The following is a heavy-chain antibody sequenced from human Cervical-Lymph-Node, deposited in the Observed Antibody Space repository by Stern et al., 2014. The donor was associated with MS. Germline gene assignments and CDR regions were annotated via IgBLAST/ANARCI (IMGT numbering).Heavy chain of an antibody. CDR3: AREKGFLEWFQGNRWFDP. J-gene: IGHJ5*02. Sequence: QLQLQESGPGLVKPSQTLSLTCTVSGGSISSGSYYWSWIRQPAGKGLEWIGRIYTSGSTNYNPSLKSRVTISVDPSKNQFPRKWSFGTAADTAVYYCAREKGFLEWFQGNRWFDPWGQGTLVTVSS. D-gene: IGHD3-3*01. V-gene: IGHV4-61*02. CDR2: IYTSGST. CDR1: GGSISSGSYY.